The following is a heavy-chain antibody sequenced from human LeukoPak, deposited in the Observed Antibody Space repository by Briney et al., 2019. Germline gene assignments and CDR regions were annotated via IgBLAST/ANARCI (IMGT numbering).Heavy chain of an antibody. V-gene: IGHV4-39*07. CDR2: IYYSGST. CDR3: ARGRYSRRFFDY. CDR1: GGSISSSSYY. J-gene: IGHJ4*02. Sequence: PSETLSLTCTVSGGSISSSSYYWGWIRQPPGKGLEWIGSIYYSGSTYYNPSLKSRVTISVDTSKNQFSLKLSSVTAADTAVYYCARGRYSRRFFDYWGQGTLVTVSS. D-gene: IGHD1-1*01.